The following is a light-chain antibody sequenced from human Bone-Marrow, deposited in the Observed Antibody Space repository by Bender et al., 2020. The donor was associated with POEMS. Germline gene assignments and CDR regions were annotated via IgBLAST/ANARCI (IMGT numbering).Light chain of an antibody. CDR1: GSNIGGYP. V-gene: IGLV1-44*01. CDR3: GTWDSSLSGYV. Sequence: QSVLTQPPSVSGTPGQRVTISCSGSGSNIGGYPVNWYQQLPGTAPRLLIYTNNERPSGVPDRFSGSKSGTSATLDITGLQTGDEADYYCGTWDSSLSGYVFGTGTKVTVL. J-gene: IGLJ1*01. CDR2: TNN.